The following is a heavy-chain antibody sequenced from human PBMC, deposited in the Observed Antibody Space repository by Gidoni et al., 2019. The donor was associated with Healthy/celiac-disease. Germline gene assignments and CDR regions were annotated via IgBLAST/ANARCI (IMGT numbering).Heavy chain of an antibody. Sequence: QVKLVQSGAEVKKPGSSVKVSCKASGGPFSRYAISWVRQAPGQGLEWLGGIIPIFGTANDAQKFQGRVTITADESTSTAYMELSSLRSEDTAVYYCARDLQITGNSPSFDYWGQGTLVTVSS. J-gene: IGHJ4*02. D-gene: IGHD1-20*01. CDR1: GGPFSRYA. V-gene: IGHV1-69*01. CDR2: IIPIFGTA. CDR3: ARDLQITGNSPSFDY.